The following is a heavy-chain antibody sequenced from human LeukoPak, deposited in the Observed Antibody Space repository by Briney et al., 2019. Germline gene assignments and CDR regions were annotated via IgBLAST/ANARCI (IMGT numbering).Heavy chain of an antibody. Sequence: GASVKVSCKASGYTFTSYDINWVRQATGQGLEWMGWINPNSGGTNYAQKFQGRVTMTRDTSISTAYMELSRLRSDDTAVYYCARDLRLAVYFDWSYYYGMDVWGQGTTVTVSS. CDR3: ARDLRLAVYFDWSYYYGMDV. CDR2: INPNSGGT. D-gene: IGHD3-9*01. J-gene: IGHJ6*02. V-gene: IGHV1-2*02. CDR1: GYTFTSYD.